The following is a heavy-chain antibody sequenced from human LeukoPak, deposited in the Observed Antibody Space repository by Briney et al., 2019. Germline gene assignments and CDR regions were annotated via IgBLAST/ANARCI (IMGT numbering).Heavy chain of an antibody. J-gene: IGHJ6*03. D-gene: IGHD2-15*01. CDR3: AKDTDSVGYYYYYMDV. Sequence: GGSLRLSCAASAFTVSSNFMTWVRQAPGKGLEWVSLIYAGGGTYYADSVQGRFSISRHLSKNTVDLQMNSLRLEDTAVYYCAKDTDSVGYYYYYMDVWGKGTTVTVSS. CDR1: AFTVSSNF. V-gene: IGHV3-53*04. CDR2: IYAGGGT.